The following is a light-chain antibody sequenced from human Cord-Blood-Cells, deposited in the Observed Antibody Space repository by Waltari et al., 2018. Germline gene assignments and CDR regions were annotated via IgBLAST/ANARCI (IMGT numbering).Light chain of an antibody. CDR3: SSYTSSSTYV. J-gene: IGLJ1*01. Sequence: QSALTQPASVSGSPGQSITISRTGTSSDVGGYNYVSWYQQHPGHAPKLMIYDVSNRTSVLSNRYSGSTAGNPASLAISRLHAEDEADYYCSSYTSSSTYVFGTGTKVTVL. V-gene: IGLV2-14*03. CDR1: SSDVGGYNY. CDR2: DVS.